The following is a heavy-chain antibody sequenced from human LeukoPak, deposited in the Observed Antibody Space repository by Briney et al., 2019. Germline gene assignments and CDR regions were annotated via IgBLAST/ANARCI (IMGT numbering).Heavy chain of an antibody. J-gene: IGHJ4*02. V-gene: IGHV1-2*02. CDR3: ARGHPYDILTIDLEWYFDY. Sequence: GAAVKVSCKGSGCTFTVYYMRWLRQAPGQGLEWIGLINPNIVRTNYAQKFQGRVTMTRDTSISPAYMELSRLRSDDTAVYYCARGHPYDILTIDLEWYFDYWGQGTLVTVSS. D-gene: IGHD3-9*01. CDR2: INPNIVRT. CDR1: GCTFTVYY.